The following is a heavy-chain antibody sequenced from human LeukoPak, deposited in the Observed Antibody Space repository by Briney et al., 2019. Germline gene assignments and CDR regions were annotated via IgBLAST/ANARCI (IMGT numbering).Heavy chain of an antibody. V-gene: IGHV3-7*01. D-gene: IGHD1-14*01. CDR1: GFTFTAFW. CDR3: AIDPGASVFVL. CDR2: INRNSGEK. J-gene: IGHJ4*02. Sequence: GASLRLSCAASGFTFTAFWMSWVRQTPEQGLEFMANINRNSGEKNYVDSVKGRFTISRNNAMKSLFMELNSLRSDDTAVFYWAIDPGASVFVLWGGGSLVSVST.